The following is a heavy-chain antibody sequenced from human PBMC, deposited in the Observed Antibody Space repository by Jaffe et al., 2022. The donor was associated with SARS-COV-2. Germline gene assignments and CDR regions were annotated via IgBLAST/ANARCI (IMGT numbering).Heavy chain of an antibody. D-gene: IGHD5-12*01. CDR2: IYTSGST. Sequence: QVQLQESGPGLVKPSETLSLTCTVSGGSISSYYWSWIRQPAGKGLEWIGRIYTSGSTNYNPSLKSRVTMSVDTSKNQFSLKLSSVTAADTAVYYCARDRSVDIVATITTYYGMDVWGQGTTVTVSS. V-gene: IGHV4-4*07. J-gene: IGHJ6*02. CDR3: ARDRSVDIVATITTYYGMDV. CDR1: GGSISSYY.